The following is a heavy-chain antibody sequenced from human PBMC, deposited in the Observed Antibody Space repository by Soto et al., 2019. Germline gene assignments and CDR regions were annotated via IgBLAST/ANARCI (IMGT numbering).Heavy chain of an antibody. CDR3: ATILNRAFET. Sequence: GGSLRLSCAASGFTFSSHWMSWVRQAPGRGLEWMGNIKQDGTEKDYVDSVKGRFTISRDNARNSVFLQMDSLRADDTAVYYCATILNRAFETWGQGTMVTVSS. D-gene: IGHD3-3*01. V-gene: IGHV3-7*01. CDR2: IKQDGTEK. CDR1: GFTFSSHW. J-gene: IGHJ3*02.